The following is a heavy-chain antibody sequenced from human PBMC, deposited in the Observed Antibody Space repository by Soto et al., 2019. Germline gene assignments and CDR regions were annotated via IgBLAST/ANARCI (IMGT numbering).Heavy chain of an antibody. CDR3: ANKYYDGSGHYFIFEH. V-gene: IGHV1-69*13. Sequence: SVKVCCTPSGRNFNNYAISWVRHAPGIGFEWLGVIIPIGGTPEHAQKFQGRVTISADESTNTAYMELSSMRSEDTAVDYCANKYYDGSGHYFIFEHWGQGTLVTVSS. CDR1: GRNFNNYA. J-gene: IGHJ4*02. D-gene: IGHD3-22*01. CDR2: IIPIGGTP.